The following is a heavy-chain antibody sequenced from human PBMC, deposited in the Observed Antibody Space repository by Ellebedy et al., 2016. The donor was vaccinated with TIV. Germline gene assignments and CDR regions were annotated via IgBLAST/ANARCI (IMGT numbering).Heavy chain of an antibody. CDR1: GGSFSGYY. CDR3: ARGSQLGSYNWFDP. J-gene: IGHJ5*02. V-gene: IGHV4-34*01. CDR2: INHSGST. D-gene: IGHD3-10*01. Sequence: MPSETLSLTCAAYGGSFSGYYWSWIRQPPGKGLEWIGEINHSGSTNYNPSLKSRVTISVDTSKNQFSLKLSSVTAADTAVYYCARGSQLGSYNWFDPWGQGTLVTVSS.